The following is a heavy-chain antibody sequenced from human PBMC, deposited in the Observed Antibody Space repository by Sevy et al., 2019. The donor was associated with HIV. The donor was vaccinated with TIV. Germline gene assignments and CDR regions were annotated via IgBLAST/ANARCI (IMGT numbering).Heavy chain of an antibody. CDR1: GFMFSSYA. V-gene: IGHV3-23*01. CDR3: HGDYDSSQLASYYYYGMDV. Sequence: GGSLRLSCAASGFMFSSYAMSWVRQAPGKGLEWVSTIRGSGGSTYYADSVKGRFTISRDNSKNTLYLQMTSLRAEDTAVYYCHGDYDSSQLASYYYYGMDVWGQGTTVTVSS. D-gene: IGHD3-22*01. CDR2: IRGSGGST. J-gene: IGHJ6*02.